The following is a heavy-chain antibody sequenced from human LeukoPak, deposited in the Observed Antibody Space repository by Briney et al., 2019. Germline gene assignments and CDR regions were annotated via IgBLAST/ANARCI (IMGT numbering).Heavy chain of an antibody. D-gene: IGHD3-22*01. CDR3: ARDGLNYYDSSGYYHRFDY. CDR1: GYTFTSYY. J-gene: IGHJ4*02. Sequence: GASVKVSCKASGYTFTSYYMHWVRQAPGQGLEWMGIINPSGGSTSYAQEFQGRVTMTRDMSTSTVYMELSSLRSEDTAVYYCARDGLNYYDSSGYYHRFDYWGQGTLVTVSS. V-gene: IGHV1-46*01. CDR2: INPSGGST.